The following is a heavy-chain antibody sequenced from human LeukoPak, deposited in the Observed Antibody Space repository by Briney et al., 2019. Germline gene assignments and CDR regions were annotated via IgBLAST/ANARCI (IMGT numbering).Heavy chain of an antibody. Sequence: SETLSLTCTVSGRSVSSGSYYWRWIRQPPGKALEGIGYIYYSGSTNYNPSLKSRLTISVDTSKNQFPLKLSSVTAADTAVYYCARGDIVATHFDYWGQGTLVTVSS. J-gene: IGHJ4*02. CDR3: ARGDIVATHFDY. CDR1: GRSVSSGSYY. V-gene: IGHV4-61*01. CDR2: IYYSGST. D-gene: IGHD5-12*01.